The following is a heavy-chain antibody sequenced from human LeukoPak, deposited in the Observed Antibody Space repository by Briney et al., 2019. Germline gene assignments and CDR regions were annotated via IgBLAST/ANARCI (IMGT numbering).Heavy chain of an antibody. CDR1: GFTFSSYA. D-gene: IGHD6-6*01. CDR2: ISSSSTYI. CDR3: AKTLEEARLYGNY. J-gene: IGHJ4*02. V-gene: IGHV3-21*01. Sequence: GGSLRLSCRTSGFTFSSYAMNWVRQAPGKGLEWVSSISSSSTYIYYSDSVKGRFTISRDNAKNSLFLQVHSLRAEDTAVYYCAKTLEEARLYGNYWGPGTLVTVSS.